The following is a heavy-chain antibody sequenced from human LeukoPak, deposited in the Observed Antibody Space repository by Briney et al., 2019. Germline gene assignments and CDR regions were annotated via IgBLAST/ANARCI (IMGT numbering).Heavy chain of an antibody. D-gene: IGHD1-26*01. CDR3: ATADKWEPLDY. CDR2: FDPEDGES. J-gene: IGHJ4*02. Sequence: GASVKVSCKVSGVSLSATSIHWVRQAPGQWLEWMGGFDPEDGESIFAQRFQSRFSMTEDTSTDTAYMELRSLRLEDTAVYYCATADKWEPLDYWGQGTLVTVSS. CDR1: GVSLSATS. V-gene: IGHV1-24*01.